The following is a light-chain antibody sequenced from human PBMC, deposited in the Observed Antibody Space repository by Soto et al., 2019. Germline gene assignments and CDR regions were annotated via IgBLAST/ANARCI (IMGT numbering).Light chain of an antibody. V-gene: IGKV3-15*01. CDR1: QSVSSN. J-gene: IGKJ2*01. Sequence: EIVMTQSPATLYVSPGERATLSCRAIQSVSSNLAGYQQKPGQAPSLLISGASARATGVPARFSGSGSGTEFTLTISSLQSEDFAVYYCQHYNNWPFTFGQGTKLEI. CDR3: QHYNNWPFT. CDR2: GAS.